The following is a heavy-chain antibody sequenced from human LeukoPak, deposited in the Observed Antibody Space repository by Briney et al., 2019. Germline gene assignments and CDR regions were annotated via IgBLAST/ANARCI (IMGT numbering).Heavy chain of an antibody. Sequence: AGGSLRLSCVASGFTFTDYGRHWVRQAPGKGLEWVAVIWFDESNKYYADSVKGRFTISRDNSKNTLYLLMNSLRVEDTAVYYCARDFGGDGYNSWGQGTLVTVSS. V-gene: IGHV3-33*01. CDR3: ARDFGGDGYNS. D-gene: IGHD5-24*01. CDR1: GFTFTDYG. J-gene: IGHJ4*02. CDR2: IWFDESNK.